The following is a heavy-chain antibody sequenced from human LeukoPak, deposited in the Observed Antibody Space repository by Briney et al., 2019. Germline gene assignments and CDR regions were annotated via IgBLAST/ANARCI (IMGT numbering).Heavy chain of an antibody. CDR1: GFTFTSSA. V-gene: IGHV1-58*02. CDR3: AADRGIAVAGWVWYFDL. D-gene: IGHD6-19*01. J-gene: IGHJ2*01. CDR2: IVVGSGNT. Sequence: SVKVSCKASGFTFTSSAMQWVRQARGQRLEWIGWIVVGSGNTNYAQKFQERVTITRDMSTSTAYMELSSLRSEDTAVYYCAADRGIAVAGWVWYFDLWGRGTLVTVSS.